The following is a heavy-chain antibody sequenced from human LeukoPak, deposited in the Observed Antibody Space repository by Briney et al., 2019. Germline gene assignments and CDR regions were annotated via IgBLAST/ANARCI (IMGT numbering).Heavy chain of an antibody. CDR2: IYYSGST. CDR1: GGSISSYY. Sequence: PSETLSLTCTVSGGSISSYYWSWIRQPPGKGLEWIGYIYYSGSTNYNPSLKSRVTISVDTSKNQFSLELSSVTAADTAVYYCARVAGYSYGYGIDYWGQGTLVTVSS. J-gene: IGHJ4*02. V-gene: IGHV4-59*01. CDR3: ARVAGYSYGYGIDY. D-gene: IGHD5-18*01.